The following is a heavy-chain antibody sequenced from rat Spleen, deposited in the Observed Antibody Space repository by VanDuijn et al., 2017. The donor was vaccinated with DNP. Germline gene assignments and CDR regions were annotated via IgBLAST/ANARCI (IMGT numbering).Heavy chain of an antibody. CDR2: TSPRGGST. J-gene: IGHJ4*01. Sequence: EVQLVESGGGLVQPGRSLKLSCAASGITFSNSGMHWIRQAPTRGLEWVASTSPRGGSTYYRDSVKGRFTISRDNADHTLYLQMYSLRSEDTATYYCAKDRTGGFAMDAWGQGTSVTVSS. V-gene: IGHV5-19*01. CDR1: GITFSNSG. D-gene: IGHD4-1*01. CDR3: AKDRTGGFAMDA.